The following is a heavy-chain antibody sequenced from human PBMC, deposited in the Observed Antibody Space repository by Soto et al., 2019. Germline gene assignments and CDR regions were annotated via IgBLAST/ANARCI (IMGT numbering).Heavy chain of an antibody. CDR1: GFSVHNIY. Sequence: DGQVVETGGGLSRPGGSLRISCAASGFSVHNIYMSWVRQAPGKGLEWVSTISDGGRTYYSDSVKGRFTVSRDSSKNTLSLHMSSLRVEDTAVYYCSRDHTSGGYDFRGPGTLVTVSS. D-gene: IGHD5-12*01. CDR3: SRDHTSGGYDF. V-gene: IGHV3-53*02. J-gene: IGHJ4*02. CDR2: ISDGGRT.